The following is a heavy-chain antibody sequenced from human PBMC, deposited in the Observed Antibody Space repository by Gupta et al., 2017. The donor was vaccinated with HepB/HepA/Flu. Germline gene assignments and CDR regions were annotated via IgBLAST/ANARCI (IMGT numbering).Heavy chain of an antibody. CDR2: IYYSGST. V-gene: IGHV4-39*01. Sequence: QLQLQESGPGLVKPSETLSLPCTVSVGSLSSSSYYWGWIRQPPGKGLEWIGSIYYSGSTYYNPSLKSRVTISVDTSKNQFSLKLSSVTAADTAVYYCAGMANWFDPWGQGTLVTVSS. D-gene: IGHD5-24*01. CDR3: AGMANWFDP. J-gene: IGHJ5*02. CDR1: VGSLSSSSYY.